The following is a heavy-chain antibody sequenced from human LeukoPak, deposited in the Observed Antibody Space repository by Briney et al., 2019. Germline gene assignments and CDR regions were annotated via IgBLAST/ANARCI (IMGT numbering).Heavy chain of an antibody. V-gene: IGHV4-34*01. J-gene: IGHJ3*02. CDR2: INHSGST. D-gene: IGHD1-26*01. CDR3: ARSSSYFRAFDI. Sequence: PSETLSLTCAVYGGSFSGYYWSWIRQPPGKGLEWIGEINHSGSTNYNPSLKSRVTISVDTSKNQFSLKLSSVTAADTAVYYCARSSSYFRAFDIWGQGTMVTVSS. CDR1: GGSFSGYY.